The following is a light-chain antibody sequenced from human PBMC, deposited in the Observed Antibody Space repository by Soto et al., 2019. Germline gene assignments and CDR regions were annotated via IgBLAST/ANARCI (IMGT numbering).Light chain of an antibody. CDR1: QSVSTY. Sequence: EIVLTQSPATLSLSPGERATLSCRASQSVSTYLAWYQQKPGQAPRLLIYDASNRAAGIPGRFSGSGSGTDFTLTISSLEPEDFAVYYCQQYGSSPTFGQGTRLEIK. J-gene: IGKJ5*01. CDR2: DAS. CDR3: QQYGSSPT. V-gene: IGKV3-11*01.